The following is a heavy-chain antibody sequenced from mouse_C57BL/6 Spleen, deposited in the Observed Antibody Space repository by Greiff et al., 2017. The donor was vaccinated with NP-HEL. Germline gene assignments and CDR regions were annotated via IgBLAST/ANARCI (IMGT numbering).Heavy chain of an antibody. CDR3: ARDGGTGYYDV. CDR1: GFTFSSYA. D-gene: IGHD3-3*01. Sequence: EVQGVESGGGLVKPGGSLKLSCAASGFTFSSYAMSWVRQTPEKRLEWVATISDGGSYTYYPDNVKGRFTISRDNAKNNRYLQMSHLKSEDTAMYYCARDGGTGYYDVWGTGTTVTVSS. CDR2: ISDGGSYT. J-gene: IGHJ1*03. V-gene: IGHV5-4*01.